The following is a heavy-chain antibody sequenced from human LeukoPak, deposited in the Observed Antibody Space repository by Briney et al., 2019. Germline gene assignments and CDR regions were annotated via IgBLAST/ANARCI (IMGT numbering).Heavy chain of an antibody. CDR3: AKDRKWGGTDAFDI. J-gene: IGHJ3*02. Sequence: GGSLRLSCAASGFTFGSYAMSWVRQAPGKGLEWVSGISGGGVSTHYAESVKGRFTISRDNSKNTLYLQMNSLRAEDTAVYYCAKDRKWGGTDAFDIWGQGTMVTVSS. D-gene: IGHD2-8*01. V-gene: IGHV3-23*01. CDR2: ISGGGVST. CDR1: GFTFGSYA.